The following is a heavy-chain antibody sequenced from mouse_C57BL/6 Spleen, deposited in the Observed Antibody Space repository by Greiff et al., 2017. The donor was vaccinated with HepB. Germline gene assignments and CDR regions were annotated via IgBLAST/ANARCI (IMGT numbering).Heavy chain of an antibody. J-gene: IGHJ4*01. CDR3: ASRGGPSYSPYAMDY. CDR2: IYPGDGDT. Sequence: QVQLKQSGAELVKPGASVKISCKASGYAFSSYWMNWVKQRPGKGLEWIGQIYPGDGDTNYNGKFKGKATLTADKSSSTAYMQLSSLTSEDSAVYFCASRGGPSYSPYAMDYWGQGTSVTVSS. CDR1: GYAFSSYW. V-gene: IGHV1-80*01. D-gene: IGHD1-1*01.